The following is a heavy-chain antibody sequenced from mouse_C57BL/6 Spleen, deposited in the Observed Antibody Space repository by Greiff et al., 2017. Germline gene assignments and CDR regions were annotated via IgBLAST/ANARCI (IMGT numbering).Heavy chain of an antibody. J-gene: IGHJ4*01. CDR2: ISSGGDYI. V-gene: IGHV5-9-1*02. Sequence: EVQLMESGEGLVKPGGSLKLSCAASGFTFSSYAMSWVRQTPEKRLAWVAYISSGGDYIYYADTVKGRFTISRDNARSTLYLQMSSLKSEDTAMYYCTRDVPNSADYYAMDYWGQGTSVTVSS. CDR3: TRDVPNSADYYAMDY. CDR1: GFTFSSYA.